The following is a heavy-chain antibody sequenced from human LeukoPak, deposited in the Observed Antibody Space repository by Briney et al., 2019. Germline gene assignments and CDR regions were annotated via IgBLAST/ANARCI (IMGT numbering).Heavy chain of an antibody. J-gene: IGHJ5*02. CDR3: AREKSSSWYVGWFDP. CDR1: GYTFTSYG. V-gene: IGHV1-18*01. CDR2: ISAYNGNT. Sequence: GASVKVSCKASGYTFTSYGISWVRQAPGQGLEWMGWISAYNGNTNYAQKLQGRVTMTTDASTSIAYMELRSLRSDDTAVYYCAREKSSSWYVGWFDPWGQGTLVTVSS. D-gene: IGHD6-13*01.